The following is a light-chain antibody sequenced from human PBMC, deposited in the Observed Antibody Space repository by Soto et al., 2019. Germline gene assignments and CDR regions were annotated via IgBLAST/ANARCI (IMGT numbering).Light chain of an antibody. CDR1: QSVSNNY. Sequence: EIGLTQSPGTLSLSPGEGAALSCRASQSVSNNYVAWYQQKPGQAPRLLIYGASSRATGIPDRFSGSGSGTDFTLTISRVEPEDFAVYSCQQYGGSPPTFDQGTKVEIK. J-gene: IGKJ1*01. V-gene: IGKV3-20*01. CDR3: QQYGGSPPT. CDR2: GAS.